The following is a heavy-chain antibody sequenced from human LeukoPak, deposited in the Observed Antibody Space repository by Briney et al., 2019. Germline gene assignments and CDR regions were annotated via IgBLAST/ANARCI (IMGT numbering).Heavy chain of an antibody. CDR1: GFTFSSYA. J-gene: IGHJ6*02. V-gene: IGHV3-23*01. Sequence: GGSLRLSCAASGFTFSSYAMSWVRQAPGKGLEWVSAISGSGGSTYYADSVKGRFTISRDNSKNTLYLQMNSLRAEDTAVYYCARGAHYYDSSGTAPGFMDVWGQGTTVTVSS. CDR3: ARGAHYYDSSGTAPGFMDV. D-gene: IGHD3-22*01. CDR2: ISGSGGST.